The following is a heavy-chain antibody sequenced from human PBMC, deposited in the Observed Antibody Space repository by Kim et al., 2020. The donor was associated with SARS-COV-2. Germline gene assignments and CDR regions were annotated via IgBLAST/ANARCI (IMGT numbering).Heavy chain of an antibody. CDR2: IYYSGST. V-gene: IGHV4-59*13. J-gene: IGHJ3*02. CDR1: GGSISSYY. D-gene: IGHD6-13*01. Sequence: SETLSLTCTVSGGSISSYYWSWIRQPPGKGLEWIGYIYYSGSTNYNPSLKSRVTISVDTSKNQFSLKLSSVTAADTAVYYCARLLDWQQLVPYNANGAFDIWGQGTMVTVSS. CDR3: ARLLDWQQLVPYNANGAFDI.